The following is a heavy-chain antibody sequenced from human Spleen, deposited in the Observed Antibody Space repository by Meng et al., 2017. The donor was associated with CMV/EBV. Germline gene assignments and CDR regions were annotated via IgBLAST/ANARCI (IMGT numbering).Heavy chain of an antibody. CDR1: GFTFSSYG. V-gene: IGHV3-30*02. D-gene: IGHD2-2*01. CDR3: AREGRSGVVPAAIEDYYYGMDV. J-gene: IGHJ6*02. Sequence: GESLKISCAASGFTFSSYGMHWVRQAPGKGLEWVAFIRYDGSNKYYADSVKGRFTISRDNSKNTLYLQMNSLRAEDTAVYYCAREGRSGVVPAAIEDYYYGMDVWGQGTTVTVSS. CDR2: IRYDGSNK.